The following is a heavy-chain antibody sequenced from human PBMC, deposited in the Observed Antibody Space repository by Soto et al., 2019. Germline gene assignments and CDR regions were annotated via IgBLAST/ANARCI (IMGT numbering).Heavy chain of an antibody. V-gene: IGHV4-59*08. J-gene: IGHJ3*02. CDR1: GGSISSYY. CDR3: ARRRAYGYDKSAFDI. D-gene: IGHD5-12*01. Sequence: QVQLQESGPGLVKPSETLSLTCTVSGGSISSYYWSWIRQPPGKGLEWIGYIYYSGSTNYNPSLKSRVTISVDTSKNQFSLKLSSVTAADTAVYYCARRRAYGYDKSAFDIWGQGTMVTVSS. CDR2: IYYSGST.